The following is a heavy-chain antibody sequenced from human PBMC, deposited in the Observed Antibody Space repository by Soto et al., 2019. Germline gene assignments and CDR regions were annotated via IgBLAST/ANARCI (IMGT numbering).Heavy chain of an antibody. CDR3: ARVGITMAWNYYYYGREV. D-gene: IGHD3-10*01. J-gene: IGHJ6*02. CDR1: GECVRDPY. Sequence: DPLSLSPPHPGECVRDPYWRWIRHPPGKGLEWVGEIIHTGSNTYNPSLKSRLSFSLDTSKNNFSLNMSSVSVADTAVYYCARVGITMAWNYYYYGREVWGQGNTVT. V-gene: IGHV4-34*12. CDR2: IIHTGSN.